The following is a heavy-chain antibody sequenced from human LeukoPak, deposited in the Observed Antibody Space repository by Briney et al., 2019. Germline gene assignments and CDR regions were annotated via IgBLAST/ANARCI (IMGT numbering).Heavy chain of an antibody. J-gene: IGHJ5*02. D-gene: IGHD2-8*02. Sequence: AETLSLTCAVSGYSFSSGYYWGCSRAPPEGLLEYIAFVYHTASTYYNPSLRSRVTMSVDTSKNQFSLNLTSLTAADTAVYFCARLVGSFSSKNWFDPWGQGSLVTVSS. CDR1: GYSFSSGYY. CDR3: ARLVGSFSSKNWFDP. CDR2: VYHTAST. V-gene: IGHV4-38-2*01.